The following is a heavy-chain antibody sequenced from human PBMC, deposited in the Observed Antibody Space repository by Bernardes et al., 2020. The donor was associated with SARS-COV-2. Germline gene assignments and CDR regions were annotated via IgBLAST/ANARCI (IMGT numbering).Heavy chain of an antibody. CDR2: ISAYNGNT. CDR1: GYTFTSYG. J-gene: IGHJ4*02. CDR3: ARSAQYYYDSSGYCCGPTLNDY. Sequence: ASVKVSCKASGYTFTSYGISWVRQAPGQGLEWMGWISAYNGNTNYAQKLQGRVTMTTDTSTSTAYMELRSLRSDDTAVYYCARSAQYYYDSSGYCCGPTLNDYWGQGTLVTVSS. V-gene: IGHV1-18*01. D-gene: IGHD3-22*01.